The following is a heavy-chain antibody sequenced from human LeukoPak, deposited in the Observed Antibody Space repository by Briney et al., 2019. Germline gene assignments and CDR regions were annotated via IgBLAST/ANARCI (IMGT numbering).Heavy chain of an antibody. J-gene: IGHJ5*02. CDR3: ARIAAAGFRWFDP. CDR1: GFTFSSYA. Sequence: GGSLRLSCAASGFTFSSYAMSWVRQAPGKGLEWVSAISGSGGSTYYADSVKGRFTISRDNAKNSLYLQMNSLRAEDTAVYYCARIAAAGFRWFDPWGQGTLVTVSS. CDR2: ISGSGGST. V-gene: IGHV3-23*01. D-gene: IGHD6-13*01.